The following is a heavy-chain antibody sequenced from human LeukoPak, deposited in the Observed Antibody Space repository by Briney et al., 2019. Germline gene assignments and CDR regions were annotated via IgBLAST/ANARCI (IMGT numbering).Heavy chain of an antibody. D-gene: IGHD2-15*01. CDR2: VNPNSDHT. CDR1: GYTFTSYD. V-gene: IGHV1-8*01. Sequence: ASVKVSCKASGYTFTSYDINWVRQATGQGLEWMGWVNPNSDHTGYAQKFQGRVTMTRNTSISTAYMELSSLRSEDTAVYYCARGAPGSYCSGGSCPYCDYWGQGTLVSVSS. CDR3: ARGAPGSYCSGGSCPYCDY. J-gene: IGHJ4*02.